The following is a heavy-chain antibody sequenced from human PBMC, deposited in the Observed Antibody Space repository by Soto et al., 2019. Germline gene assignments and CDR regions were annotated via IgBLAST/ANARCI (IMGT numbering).Heavy chain of an antibody. V-gene: IGHV4-38-2*02. D-gene: IGHD3-16*01. CDR1: VYSISRGYY. CDR2: IYHDGTT. Sequence: SETLSLTCSVSVYSISRGYYCVWIRQPPGKGLQGIGTIYHDGTTHANPSLNGRVTISVSTSQNRFSLTLRSVTAADTAVYYCARVPYHYARGIYSPRWFDPCGQGTLVTVSS. J-gene: IGHJ5*02. CDR3: ARVPYHYARGIYSPRWFDP.